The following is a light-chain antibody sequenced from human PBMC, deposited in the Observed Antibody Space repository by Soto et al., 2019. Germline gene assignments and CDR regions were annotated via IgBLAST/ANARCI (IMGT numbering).Light chain of an antibody. Sequence: EIVMTQSPATLSVSPGERATLSCRASQSVGSNLAWYQQKPGQAPRLLIYGASSRATGIPDRFSGSGSGTDFTLTISRLEPEDYAVYYCQQYHSWPAFGQGTKVDIK. CDR1: QSVGSN. J-gene: IGKJ1*01. CDR3: QQYHSWPA. CDR2: GAS. V-gene: IGKV3D-15*01.